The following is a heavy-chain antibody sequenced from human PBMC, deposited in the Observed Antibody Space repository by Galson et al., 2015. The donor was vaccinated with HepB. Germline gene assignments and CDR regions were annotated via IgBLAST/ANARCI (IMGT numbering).Heavy chain of an antibody. D-gene: IGHD1-1*01. CDR1: GGPISSYY. CDR2: IYYSGTS. CDR3: AREQRTGGKGFDH. V-gene: IGHV4-59*01. Sequence: SETLSLTCTVSGGPISSYYWTWIRQPPGKGLEWIGYIYYSGTSRYNPSLKSRVTMSIDTSRNQFSLNLTSVTAADTAVYYCAREQRTGGKGFDHWGQGAQVTVSS. J-gene: IGHJ5*02.